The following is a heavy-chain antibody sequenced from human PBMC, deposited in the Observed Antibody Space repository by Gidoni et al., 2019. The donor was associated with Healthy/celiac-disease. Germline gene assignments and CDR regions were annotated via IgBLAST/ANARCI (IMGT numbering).Heavy chain of an antibody. V-gene: IGHV3-23*01. CDR1: GFHFSSYA. CDR3: AKDRSMTTATTGGMDV. D-gene: IGHD4-17*01. Sequence: EVQLLESGGGLVQPGGSLRLSCAASGFHFSSYAMSWVRQAPGKGLEWVSAISGSGGSTYYTDSVKGRFTISRDNSKNTLYLQMNSLRAEDTAVYYCAKDRSMTTATTGGMDVWGQGTTVTVSS. CDR2: ISGSGGST. J-gene: IGHJ6*02.